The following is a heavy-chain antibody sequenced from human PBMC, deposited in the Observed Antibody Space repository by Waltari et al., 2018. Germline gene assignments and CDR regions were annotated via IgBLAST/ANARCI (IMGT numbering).Heavy chain of an antibody. Sequence: QVQVVQSGAEVKKPGYSVKVYCKTSGGTFSNYVVSWVRLAPGHGLEWMGGVKPFGSSTYAQKFQGRARITADEFTSTAYMELRNLRSEDTAVYYCAVTLDTSAYYFYFNLWGQGTLVTVSS. D-gene: IGHD3-3*01. V-gene: IGHV1-69*01. CDR2: VKPFGSS. CDR1: GGTFSNYV. J-gene: IGHJ4*02. CDR3: AVTLDTSAYYFYFNL.